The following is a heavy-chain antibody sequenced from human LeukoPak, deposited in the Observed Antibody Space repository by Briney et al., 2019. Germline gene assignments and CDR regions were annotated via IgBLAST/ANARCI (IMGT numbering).Heavy chain of an antibody. J-gene: IGHJ4*02. CDR1: GFTLSDYA. CDR3: AKSDYYDSSGHPSSFEY. D-gene: IGHD3-22*01. Sequence: GGSLRLSCAASGFTLSDYAVSWVRQAPGKGLEWVSVIIGSGGSTSYADSVKGRFTISRDNSKNTLYLQMNSLRPEDTAVYYCAKSDYYDSSGHPSSFEYWGQGTLVTVSS. V-gene: IGHV3-23*01. CDR2: IIGSGGST.